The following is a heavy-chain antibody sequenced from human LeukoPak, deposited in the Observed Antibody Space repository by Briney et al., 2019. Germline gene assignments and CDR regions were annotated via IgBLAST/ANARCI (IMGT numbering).Heavy chain of an antibody. CDR1: GYSISSGCY. V-gene: IGHV4-38-2*02. D-gene: IGHD6-13*01. Sequence: PSETLSLTCDVSGYSISSGCYWVWIRQPPGKGLEWIGNLYPSGITYYNPSLKSRVTISVDTSKNQFSLNLSSVTAADTAVYYCARDTAAAGNFDYWGQGTLVTVSS. J-gene: IGHJ4*02. CDR2: LYPSGIT. CDR3: ARDTAAAGNFDY.